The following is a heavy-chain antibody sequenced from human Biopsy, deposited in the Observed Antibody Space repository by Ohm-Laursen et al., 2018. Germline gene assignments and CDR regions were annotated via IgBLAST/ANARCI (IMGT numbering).Heavy chain of an antibody. CDR3: TRAGGGKIYGL. J-gene: IGHJ4*02. D-gene: IGHD3-16*01. V-gene: IGHV4-31*01. CDR2: IYYGGTT. CDR1: GGSVSSGGFY. Sequence: TLSLTCTVSGGSVSSGGFYWSWIRQHPGKGLEWIGYIYYGGTTYYNPSLKSLVTISVDTSKNQFSLKLNSVTAADTALYYCTRAGGGKIYGLWGQGTLVTVSS.